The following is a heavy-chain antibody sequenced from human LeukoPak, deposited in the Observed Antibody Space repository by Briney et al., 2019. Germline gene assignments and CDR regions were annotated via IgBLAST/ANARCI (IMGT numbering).Heavy chain of an antibody. D-gene: IGHD3-22*01. Sequence: GGSLRLSCAASGFTFSSYGMHWVRQDPGKGLEWVAVIWYDGSNKYYADSVKGRFTISRDNSKNTLYLQMNSLRAEDTAVYYCARSYYDSSGYQAFDYWGQGTLVTVSS. CDR3: ARSYYDSSGYQAFDY. J-gene: IGHJ4*02. CDR1: GFTFSSYG. V-gene: IGHV3-33*01. CDR2: IWYDGSNK.